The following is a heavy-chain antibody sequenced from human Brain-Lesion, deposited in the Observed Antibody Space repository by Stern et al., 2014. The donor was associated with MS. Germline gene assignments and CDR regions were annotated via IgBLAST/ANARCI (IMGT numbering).Heavy chain of an antibody. D-gene: IGHD3-3*01. Sequence: EVQLVESGGGLVQPGGSLTISCTAAGFTFGNYWMNWVRQAPGKGLEWAANIKEDGTEKNYVDSVKGRFTISRDNARNSLYPQMNSLRVEDTALYYCARVYNTIYGIVTQRGSGMDVWGQGTTVIVSS. V-gene: IGHV3-7*01. J-gene: IGHJ6*02. CDR2: IKEDGTEK. CDR1: GFTFGNYW. CDR3: ARVYNTIYGIVTQRGSGMDV.